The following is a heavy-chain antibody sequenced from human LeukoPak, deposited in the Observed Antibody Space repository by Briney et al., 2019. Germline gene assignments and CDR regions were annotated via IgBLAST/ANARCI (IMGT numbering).Heavy chain of an antibody. Sequence: SETLSLTCTISGGSISSYFWTWIRQPPGTRLEWIGHIYYTGRTNYNPSLESRVTMSVDTTKNQFSLKLSSVTAVDTAVYYCARDYYDSSESYYGMDVWGQGTTVTVSS. V-gene: IGHV4-59*01. CDR2: IYYTGRT. J-gene: IGHJ6*02. D-gene: IGHD3-22*01. CDR1: GGSISSYF. CDR3: ARDYYDSSESYYGMDV.